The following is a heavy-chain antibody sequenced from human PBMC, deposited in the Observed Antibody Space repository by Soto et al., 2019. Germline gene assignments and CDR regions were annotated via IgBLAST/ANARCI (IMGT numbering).Heavy chain of an antibody. J-gene: IGHJ4*02. CDR2: IYYSGST. CDR1: GGSISSVGYY. D-gene: IGHD6-6*01. Sequence: QGQLQESGPGLVKPSQNLSLTCTVSGGSISSVGYYWSWIRQHPGKGLEWIGYIYYSGSTYYNPSPKSRVTISVDTSKSQCSLKLSSVTAVDTAVYYCARVPRIAARHYYFDYWGQGTLVTVSS. CDR3: ARVPRIAARHYYFDY. V-gene: IGHV4-31*03.